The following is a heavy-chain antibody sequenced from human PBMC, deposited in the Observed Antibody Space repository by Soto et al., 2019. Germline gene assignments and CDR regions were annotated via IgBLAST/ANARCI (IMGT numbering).Heavy chain of an antibody. D-gene: IGHD6-19*01. V-gene: IGHV1-69*12. CDR2: IIPIFGTA. J-gene: IGHJ6*02. CDR1: GGTFSSYA. CDR3: ASVRMAVARPYYYGMDV. Sequence: QVQLVQSGAEVKKPGSSVKVSCKASGGTFSSYAISWVRQAPGQGLEWMGGIIPIFGTANYAQKFQGRVTSTADESTRTAYMELSSMRSEDTAVYSCASVRMAVARPYYYGMDVWGQGTTVTVSS.